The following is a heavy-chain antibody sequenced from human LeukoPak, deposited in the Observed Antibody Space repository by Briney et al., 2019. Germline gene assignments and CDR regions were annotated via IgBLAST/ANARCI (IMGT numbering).Heavy chain of an antibody. CDR1: GGTFSSYA. V-gene: IGHV1-69*13. Sequence: SVKVSCKASGGTFSSYAISWVRQAPGQGLEWMGGIIPIFGTANYAQKFQGRVTITADESTSTAYMELSSLRSEDTAVYYCARGVPGGSRSYLGPYYYYYMDVWGKGTTVTISS. CDR3: ARGVPGGSRSYLGPYYYYYMDV. CDR2: IIPIFGTA. J-gene: IGHJ6*03. D-gene: IGHD3-10*01.